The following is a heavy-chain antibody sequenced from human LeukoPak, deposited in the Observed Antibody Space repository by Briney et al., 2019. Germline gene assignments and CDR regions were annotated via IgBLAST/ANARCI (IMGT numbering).Heavy chain of an antibody. CDR3: ARVRNLGLTSYYYYMDV. J-gene: IGHJ6*03. D-gene: IGHD1-14*01. CDR2: ISAYNGNT. V-gene: IGHV1-18*01. CDR1: GYTFTSYG. Sequence: ASVKVSCKASGYTFTSYGISWVRQAPGQGLEWMGWISAYNGNTNYAQKLQGRVTMTTDTSTSTAYMELRSLRSDDTAVYYCARVRNLGLTSYYYYMDVWGKGTTVTVSS.